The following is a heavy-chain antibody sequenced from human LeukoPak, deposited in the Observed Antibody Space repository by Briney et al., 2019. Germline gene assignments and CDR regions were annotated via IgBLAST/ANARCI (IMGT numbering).Heavy chain of an antibody. CDR2: ICPGDSDT. CDR1: GYSFSTYW. V-gene: IGHV5-51*01. CDR3: ARVGAVPEGPFDY. Sequence: GESLKISCKGSGYSFSTYWIGWVRQMPGKGLEWMGIICPGDSDTRYSPSFQGQVTISADKSISTAYLQWSSLKASDTAMYYCARVGAVPEGPFDYWGQGTLVTVSS. J-gene: IGHJ4*02. D-gene: IGHD1-26*01.